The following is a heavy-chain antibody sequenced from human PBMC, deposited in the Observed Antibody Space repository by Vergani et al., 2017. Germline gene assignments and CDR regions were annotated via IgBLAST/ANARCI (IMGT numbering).Heavy chain of an antibody. CDR1: GFTFSSYS. CDR2: ISSSSSYI. D-gene: IGHD3-3*01. J-gene: IGHJ6*02. CDR3: ARERITIFGGDGMDV. Sequence: EVQLVESGGGLVKPGGSLRLSCAASGFTFSSYSMNWVRQAPGKGLGWVSSISSSSSYIYYADSVKGRFTISRDNAKNSLYLQMNSLRAEDTAVYYCARERITIFGGDGMDVWGQGTTVTVSS. V-gene: IGHV3-21*01.